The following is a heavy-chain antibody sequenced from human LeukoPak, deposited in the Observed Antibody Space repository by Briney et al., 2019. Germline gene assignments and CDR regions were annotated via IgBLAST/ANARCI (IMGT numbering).Heavy chain of an antibody. CDR2: IYYSGST. J-gene: IGHJ4*02. Sequence: SETLSLTCAVYGGSFSGYYWSWIRQPPGKGLEWIGSIYYSGSTYYNPSLKSRVTISVDTSKNQFSLKLSSVTAADTAVYYCARMYYYDSSGYTGFDYWGQGTLVTVSS. D-gene: IGHD3-22*01. CDR1: GGSFSGYY. V-gene: IGHV4-34*01. CDR3: ARMYYYDSSGYTGFDY.